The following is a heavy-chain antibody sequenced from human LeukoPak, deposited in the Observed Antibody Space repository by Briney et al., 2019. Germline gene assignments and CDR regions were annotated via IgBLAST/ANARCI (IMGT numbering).Heavy chain of an antibody. CDR1: GGSISNYY. CDR2: ILSSGST. D-gene: IGHD3-3*02. J-gene: IGHJ5*02. CDR3: ARRVISEFSIDKGNWLDP. V-gene: IGHV4-4*09. Sequence: SETLSLTCTVSGGSISNYYWNWIRQSPGKGLEWIGYILSSGSTHHNPSLTSRISLSVDTSKNQFSLRLSSVTAADTAVYYCARRVISEFSIDKGNWLDPWGQGTLVTVSS.